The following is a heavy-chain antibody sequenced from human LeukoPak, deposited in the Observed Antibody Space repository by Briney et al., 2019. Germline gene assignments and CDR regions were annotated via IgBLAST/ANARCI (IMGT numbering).Heavy chain of an antibody. Sequence: GGSLRLSCAASGFTFSSYSMNWVRQAPGKGLEWVSSISSSSYIYYADSVKGRFTISRDNAKNSLYLQMNSLRAEDTAVYYCAREKGGSSTSWHNWFDPWGQGTLVTVSS. CDR3: AREKGGSSTSWHNWFDP. V-gene: IGHV3-21*04. D-gene: IGHD2-2*01. CDR2: ISSSSYI. J-gene: IGHJ5*02. CDR1: GFTFSSYS.